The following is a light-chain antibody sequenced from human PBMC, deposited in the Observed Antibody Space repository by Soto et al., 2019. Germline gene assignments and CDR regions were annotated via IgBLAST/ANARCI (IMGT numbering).Light chain of an antibody. CDR1: SSDVGGYNY. J-gene: IGLJ1*01. Sequence: QSVLTQPASVSGSPGQSITISCTGTSSDVGGYNYVSWYQQHPGKAPKLMIYEVNNRPSEVSNRFSGSKSGNMASLTISGLQPEDEADYYCNSYTSRYTFVLGTGTKVTVL. CDR3: NSYTSRYTFV. CDR2: EVN. V-gene: IGLV2-14*01.